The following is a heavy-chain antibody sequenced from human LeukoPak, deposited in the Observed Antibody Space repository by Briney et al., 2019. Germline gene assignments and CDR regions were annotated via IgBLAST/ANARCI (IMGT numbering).Heavy chain of an antibody. J-gene: IGHJ3*02. D-gene: IGHD4-17*01. CDR3: ARENGDYADAFDI. Sequence: GGSLRLSCAASGFTLSTYWMHWVRQAPGKGLEWVSSISSTSGYIFYADSVQGRFTISRDNAKSSLYLQMNSLRAEDTAVYYCARENGDYADAFDIWGQGTMVTASS. V-gene: IGHV3-21*01. CDR1: GFTLSTYW. CDR2: ISSTSGYI.